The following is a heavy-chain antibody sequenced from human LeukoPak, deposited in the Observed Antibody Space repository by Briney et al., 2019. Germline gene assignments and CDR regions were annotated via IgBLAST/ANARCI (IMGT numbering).Heavy chain of an antibody. Sequence: ASVKVSCKASGYTFTSYDINWVRQAPGQGLEWMVSMNPNSGNTGYAQKFQGRVTMTRNTSISTAYMELSRLRSEDTAVYYCARVRSSRWHFNWFDPWGQGTLVTVSS. CDR2: MNPNSGNT. V-gene: IGHV1-8*01. J-gene: IGHJ5*02. D-gene: IGHD6-13*01. CDR3: ARVRSSRWHFNWFDP. CDR1: GYTFTSYD.